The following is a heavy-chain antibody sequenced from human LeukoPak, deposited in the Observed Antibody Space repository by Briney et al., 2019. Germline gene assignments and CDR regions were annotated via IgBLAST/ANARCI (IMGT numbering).Heavy chain of an antibody. J-gene: IGHJ4*02. Sequence: ESGPTLVNPTQTLTLTCSFSGFSLSSSGMCVSWIRQPPGKALEWLALIDWDDDKYYTTSLKTRLTISKDTSKNQVVLRMTNMDPVDTATYYCARSTRDYDALAGYYTIAFDYWGRGNLVTVSS. V-gene: IGHV2-70*01. CDR2: IDWDDDK. D-gene: IGHD3-9*01. CDR1: GFSLSSSGMC. CDR3: ARSTRDYDALAGYYTIAFDY.